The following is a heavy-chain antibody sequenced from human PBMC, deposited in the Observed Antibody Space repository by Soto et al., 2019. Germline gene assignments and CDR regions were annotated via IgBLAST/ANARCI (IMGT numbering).Heavy chain of an antibody. V-gene: IGHV1-46*01. CDR1: GSITNHH. CDR2: FNPSGLST. CDR3: AKVTHRGPIAVAGPLGS. Sequence: QVHLVQSGAEVKKPGASVNVSCQASGSITNHHMHWVRQAPGQGLEWMGIFNPSGLSTTYAQKFQGRVTITRDTSTSTVYMEPSSLTSEDTAVYFCAKVTHRGPIAVAGPLGSWGQGPLVIVSS. D-gene: IGHD6-19*01. J-gene: IGHJ4*02.